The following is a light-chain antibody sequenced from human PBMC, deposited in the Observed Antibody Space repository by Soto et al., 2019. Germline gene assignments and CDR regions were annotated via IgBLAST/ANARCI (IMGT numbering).Light chain of an antibody. CDR1: SSDVGGYNY. CDR2: DVS. J-gene: IGLJ2*01. CDR3: SSYTSSSTVV. V-gene: IGLV2-14*01. Sequence: QSALTQPASVSGSPGQSITISCTETSSDVGGYNYVSWYQQHPGKAPKLMIYDVSNRPSGVSNRFSGSKSGNTASLTISGLQADDEADYYCSSYTSSSTVVFGGGTKLTVL.